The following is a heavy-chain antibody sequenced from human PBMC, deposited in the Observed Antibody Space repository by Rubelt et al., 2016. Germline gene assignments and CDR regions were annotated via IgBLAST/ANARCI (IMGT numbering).Heavy chain of an antibody. J-gene: IGHJ4*02. D-gene: IGHD2-15*01. CDR3: AKGTVRTATPSEFDY. Sequence: GGGLVQPGGSLRLSCAASGFTFSSYAMRWVRQAPGKGLEWVAAISGSGGSTYYADSVKGRFSISRDNSKNTLYLQMNSLRAEDTAVYYCAKGTVRTATPSEFDYWGQGTLVTVSS. CDR1: GFTFSSYA. V-gene: IGHV3-23*01. CDR2: ISGSGGST.